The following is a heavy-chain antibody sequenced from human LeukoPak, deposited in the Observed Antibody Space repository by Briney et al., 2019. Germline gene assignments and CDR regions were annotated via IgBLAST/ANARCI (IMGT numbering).Heavy chain of an antibody. V-gene: IGHV3-30*02. CDR3: ATVGLDY. J-gene: IGHJ4*02. CDR2: VRSDGNDK. Sequence: GGSPRLSCAASEFTFSNYGMHWVRQAPGKGLEWVTFVRSDGNDKYYADSVKGRFTISRDNSKNTLYLQMTSLRVEDTAIYYCATVGLDYWGQGSLVTVSS. D-gene: IGHD2-15*01. CDR1: EFTFSNYG.